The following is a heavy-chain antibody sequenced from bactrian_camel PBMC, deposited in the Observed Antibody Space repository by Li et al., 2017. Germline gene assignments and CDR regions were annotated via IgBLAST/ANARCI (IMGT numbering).Heavy chain of an antibody. V-gene: IGHV3S40*01. J-gene: IGHJ6*01. CDR2: IYTGDGHT. Sequence: VQLVESGGGSVQAGGSLRLECAVSGDTASRLCMGWFRQAPGKEREGVAAIYTGDGHTVYADSVEGRFTISLDSAKTTVFLQMRSLKPEDTAMYYCATVSFGTCTKVHGVNDFGAWGQGTQVTVS. CDR1: GDTASRLC. D-gene: IGHD4*01. CDR3: ATVSFGTCTKVHGVNDFGA.